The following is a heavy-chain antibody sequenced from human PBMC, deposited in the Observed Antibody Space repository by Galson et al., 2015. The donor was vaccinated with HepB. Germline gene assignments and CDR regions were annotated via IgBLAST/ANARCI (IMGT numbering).Heavy chain of an antibody. V-gene: IGHV3-30-3*01. D-gene: IGHD3-22*01. CDR3: ARDQEECNYYDSSIRWGFRY. Sequence: SLRLSCAASGFTFSSYSMNWVRQAPGKGLEWVAVITYVGSNKYYADSVKGRFTISRDKSKNTLYLQMNSLRAEDTAVYYCARDQEECNYYDSSIRWGFRYWGQGALVIVTS. J-gene: IGHJ4*02. CDR1: GFTFSSYS. CDR2: ITYVGSNK.